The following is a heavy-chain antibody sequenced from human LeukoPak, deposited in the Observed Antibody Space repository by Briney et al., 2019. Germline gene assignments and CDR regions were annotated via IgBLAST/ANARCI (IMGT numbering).Heavy chain of an antibody. J-gene: IGHJ4*02. CDR1: GGSISSGGYY. D-gene: IGHD6-6*01. Sequence: SQTLSLTCTVSGGSISSGGYYWSWIRQHPGKGLEWIGYIYYSGSTYYNPSLKSRVTISVDTSKNQFSLKLSSVTAADTAVYYCAGHQLEYSSSSIPFDYWGQGTLVTVSS. CDR3: AGHQLEYSSSSIPFDY. CDR2: IYYSGST. V-gene: IGHV4-31*03.